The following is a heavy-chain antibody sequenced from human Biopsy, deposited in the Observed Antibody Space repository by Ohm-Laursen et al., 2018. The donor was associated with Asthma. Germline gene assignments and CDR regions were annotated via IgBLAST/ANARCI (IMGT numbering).Heavy chain of an antibody. CDR1: GFSFSNFA. CDR3: AKRGSYFDY. V-gene: IGHV3-30*18. Sequence: SLRLSCAASGFSFSNFAIHWVRQAPGKGLEWVGVISKDASTQDYADSVKGRFTMARDNSKNTLDLQMNSLRAEDTAVYYCAKRGSYFDYWGQGTLVTVSS. J-gene: IGHJ4*02. D-gene: IGHD1-26*01. CDR2: ISKDASTQ.